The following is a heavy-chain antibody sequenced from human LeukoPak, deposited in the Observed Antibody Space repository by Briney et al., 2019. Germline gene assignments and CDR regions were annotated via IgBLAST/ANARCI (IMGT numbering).Heavy chain of an antibody. Sequence: GSLRLSCAASGFTFSNYWMSWDRQAPGKGLEWVANIRRDGSDNYYVGSVEGRFTISRDNAKNSLYLQMSSLRAEDTAIYYCARALYNRGWYPDYFDSWGQGTLVTVSA. CDR1: GFTFSNYW. CDR2: IRRDGSDN. D-gene: IGHD6-19*01. J-gene: IGHJ4*02. V-gene: IGHV3-7*04. CDR3: ARALYNRGWYPDYFDS.